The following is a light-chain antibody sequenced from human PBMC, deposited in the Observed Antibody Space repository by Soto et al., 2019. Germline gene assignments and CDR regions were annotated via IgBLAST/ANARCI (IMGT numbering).Light chain of an antibody. CDR3: QQRSNWPPLT. J-gene: IGKJ4*01. CDR2: WAS. CDR1: QNFLFSSYNKNY. Sequence: DGLMTQSPASLAVSLGERATINCKSSQNFLFSSYNKNYLAWYQQKPGQRPKLLIYWASTRESGVPDRFRGSGSGTDFTLTISSLQAEDVAVYYCQQRSNWPPLTFGGRTKVAIK. V-gene: IGKV4-1*01.